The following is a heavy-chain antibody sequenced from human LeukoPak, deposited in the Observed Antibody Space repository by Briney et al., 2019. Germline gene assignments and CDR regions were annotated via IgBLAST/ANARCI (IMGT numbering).Heavy chain of an antibody. Sequence: PGGSLRLSCVASGFTLSDYYMSWIRQAPGKGLEWVSYISSSGSTIYYADSVKGRFTISRDNAKNSLYLQMNSLRAEDTAVYYCARQLSARYYMDVWGKGTTVTISS. CDR1: GFTLSDYY. CDR2: ISSSGSTI. CDR3: ARQLSARYYMDV. J-gene: IGHJ6*03. V-gene: IGHV3-11*04. D-gene: IGHD6-6*01.